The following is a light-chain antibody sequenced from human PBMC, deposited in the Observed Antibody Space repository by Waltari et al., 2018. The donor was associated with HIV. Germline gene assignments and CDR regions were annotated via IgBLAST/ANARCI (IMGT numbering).Light chain of an antibody. J-gene: IGKJ4*01. CDR1: ENINNY. V-gene: IGKV3-11*01. CDR3: QQRRNWPLT. CDR2: DAS. Sequence: EIVLTQSPATLSLSPGERATLSCTASENINNYFAWYQQKPGQPPRLVLYDASNRAPGVPDRFSGGGSETHFALTISSLEPEDFAVYYCQQRRNWPLTFGGGTKVEMK.